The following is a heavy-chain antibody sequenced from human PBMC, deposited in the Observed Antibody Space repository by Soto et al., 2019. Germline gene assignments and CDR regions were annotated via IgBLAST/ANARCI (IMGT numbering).Heavy chain of an antibody. V-gene: IGHV5-51*01. CDR1: GYSFTTYW. CDR2: IYPRDSDI. D-gene: IGHD5-18*01. Sequence: GESLKISCKSSGYSFTTYWIGWVRQMPGKGLEWMAMIYPRDSDIRYSPSFEGQVTISADKSITTAYLQWSSLKASDTAMYYCVRLRQLWRNSFAICGHGTMVIVSS. CDR3: VRLRQLWRNSFAI. J-gene: IGHJ3*02.